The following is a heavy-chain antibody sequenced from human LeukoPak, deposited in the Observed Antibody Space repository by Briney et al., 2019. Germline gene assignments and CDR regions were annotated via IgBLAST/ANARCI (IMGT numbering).Heavy chain of an antibody. CDR2: INPNSGGT. V-gene: IGHV1-2*02. CDR3: ARDLRFLEGPIGNYFDY. CDR1: GYTFTGYY. Sequence: ASVKVSCKASGYTFTGYYMHWVRQAPGQGLEWMGWINPNSGGTKYAQKFQGRVTMTRDTSISTAYMELSRLRSDDTAVYYCARDLRFLEGPIGNYFDYWGQGTLVTVSS. D-gene: IGHD3-3*01. J-gene: IGHJ4*02.